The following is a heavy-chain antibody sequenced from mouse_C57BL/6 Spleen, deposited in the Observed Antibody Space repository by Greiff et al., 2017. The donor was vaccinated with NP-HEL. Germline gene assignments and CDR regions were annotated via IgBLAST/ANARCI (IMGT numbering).Heavy chain of an antibody. V-gene: IGHV1-55*01. CDR1: GYTFTSYW. Sequence: QVQLQQPGAELVKPGASVKMSCKASGYTFTSYWITWVKQRPGQGLEWIGDIYPDSGSTNYNEKFKSKATLTVDKSSSTAYMQLSSLTSEDSAVYSCARGGYYGRYYFDCWGQGTTLTASS. CDR3: ARGGYYGRYYFDC. D-gene: IGHD1-1*01. J-gene: IGHJ2*01. CDR2: IYPDSGST.